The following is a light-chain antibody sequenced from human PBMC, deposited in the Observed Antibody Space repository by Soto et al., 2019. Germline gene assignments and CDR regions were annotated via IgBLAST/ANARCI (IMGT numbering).Light chain of an antibody. CDR2: AAS. CDR1: QDIRSD. CDR3: LQHNSYPFT. V-gene: IGKV1-17*01. Sequence: DIQMTQSPSSLSASVGDRVTITCRASQDIRSDLGWFQQKPGKAPKRLIYAASTLQSGVPSRFSGSRSGTEFTLTISSLQPEDFATYYCLQHNSYPFTFGPWTKVDIK. J-gene: IGKJ3*01.